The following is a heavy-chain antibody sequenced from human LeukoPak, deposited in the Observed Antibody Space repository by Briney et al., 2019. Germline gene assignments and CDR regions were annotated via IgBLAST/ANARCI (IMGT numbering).Heavy chain of an antibody. CDR2: ILYSGST. Sequence: SETLSLTRTVSGGSISSCYWCWIRQPPGKGLEWIGYILYSGSTNYNPSLKGRVTISVDTSKNQFSLKLSSVTAADTAVYCGASDTWNDGYFDYWGEGPLVTVSS. CDR3: ASDTWNDGYFDY. V-gene: IGHV4-59*01. CDR1: GGSISSCY. J-gene: IGHJ4*02. D-gene: IGHD1-1*01.